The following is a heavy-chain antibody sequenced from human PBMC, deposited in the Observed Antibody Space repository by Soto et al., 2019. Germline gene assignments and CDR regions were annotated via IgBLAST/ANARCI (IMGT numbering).Heavy chain of an antibody. D-gene: IGHD3-22*01. J-gene: IGHJ4*02. V-gene: IGHV3-23*01. CDR1: GFTFSSYA. CDR3: AKERVYYYDSSGYFAF. Sequence: GGSLRLSCAASGFTFSSYAMSWVRQAPGKGLEWVSLISGSSGSTYYADSVKGRFTISRDNSRNRLYLQMNSLRAEDTAVYYCAKERVYYYDSSGYFAFWGQGTLVTVSS. CDR2: ISGSSGST.